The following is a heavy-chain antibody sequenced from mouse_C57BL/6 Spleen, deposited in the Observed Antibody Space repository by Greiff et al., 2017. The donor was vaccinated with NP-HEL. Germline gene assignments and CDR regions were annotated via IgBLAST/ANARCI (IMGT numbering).Heavy chain of an antibody. CDR3: ARSSEGYFDY. J-gene: IGHJ2*01. CDR1: GFTFTDYY. Sequence: EVQVVESGGGLVQPGGSLSLSCAASGFTFTDYYMSWVRQPPGKALEWLGFIRNKANGYTTEYSASVKGRFTISRDNSQSVLYLQMNALRAEDSATYYCARSSEGYFDYWGQGTTLTVSS. V-gene: IGHV7-3*01. CDR2: IRNKANGYTT.